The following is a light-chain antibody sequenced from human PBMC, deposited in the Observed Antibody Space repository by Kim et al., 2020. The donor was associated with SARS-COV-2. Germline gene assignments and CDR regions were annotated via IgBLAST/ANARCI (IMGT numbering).Light chain of an antibody. CDR3: QQYGTSPPT. CDR2: HTS. Sequence: EIVLTQSPGTLSLSPGERATLSCRASQSISSNYLAWYQRKPGQAPRLPIYHTSNRATGIPDRFSGSGSGTDFTLTISRLEPEDFAVYFCQQYGTSPPTFGQGTKVDIK. CDR1: QSISSNY. V-gene: IGKV3-20*01. J-gene: IGKJ1*01.